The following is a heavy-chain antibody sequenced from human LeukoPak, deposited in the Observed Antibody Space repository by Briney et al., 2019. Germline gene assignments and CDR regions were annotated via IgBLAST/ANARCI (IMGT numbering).Heavy chain of an antibody. Sequence: GGSLRLSCAASGFTFSSYAMSWVRQAPGKGLEWVSAISGSGGSTCYADSVKGRFTISRDNSKNTLYLQMNSLRAEDTAVFYCAKRDSSGSYYFDYWGRGTLVTVSS. CDR3: AKRDSSGSYYFDY. CDR2: ISGSGGST. V-gene: IGHV3-23*01. CDR1: GFTFSSYA. D-gene: IGHD3-22*01. J-gene: IGHJ4*02.